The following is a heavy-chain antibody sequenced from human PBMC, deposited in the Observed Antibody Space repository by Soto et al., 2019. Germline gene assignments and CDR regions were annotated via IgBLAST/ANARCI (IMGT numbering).Heavy chain of an antibody. V-gene: IGHV1-18*01. CDR3: ARGPLVVLNYFES. CDR1: GYTFTSYG. J-gene: IGHJ4*02. CDR2: IFALTDIP. Sequence: ASVKVSCKASGYTFTSYGISWVLQAPGQGLEWMGSIFALTDIPDYAQNFQARLTISADKSTSTAYMELSSLTSDDTAMYFCARGPLVVLNYFESWGQGTLVTVSS.